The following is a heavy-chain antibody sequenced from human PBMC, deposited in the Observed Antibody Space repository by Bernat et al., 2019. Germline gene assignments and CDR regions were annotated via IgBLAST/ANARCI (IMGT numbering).Heavy chain of an antibody. V-gene: IGHV3-23*04. CDR3: AKDLGYSSGSEQLDY. D-gene: IGHD6-19*01. CDR1: GFTFSSYA. J-gene: IGHJ4*02. Sequence: EVQLVESGGGLVQPGGSLRLSWAASGFTFSSYAMSWVRQAPGKGLEWVSVISGSGGRTYYADSVKGRFTISRDNSKNTLYLQMNSLRAEDTAVYYCAKDLGYSSGSEQLDYWGQGTLVTVSS. CDR2: ISGSGGRT.